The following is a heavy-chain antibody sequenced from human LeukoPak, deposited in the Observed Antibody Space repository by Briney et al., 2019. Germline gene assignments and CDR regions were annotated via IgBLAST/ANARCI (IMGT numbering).Heavy chain of an antibody. CDR1: GYTFTSYD. CDR3: ARREYFDWLPDH. CDR2: MNPNSGNT. Sequence: GASVKVSCKASGYTFTSYDINWVRQATGQGLEWMGWMNPNSGNTGYAQKFQGRVTITRNTSISTAYMELSSLRAEDTAVYYCARREYFDWLPDHWGQGTLVTVSS. D-gene: IGHD3-9*01. V-gene: IGHV1-8*03. J-gene: IGHJ4*02.